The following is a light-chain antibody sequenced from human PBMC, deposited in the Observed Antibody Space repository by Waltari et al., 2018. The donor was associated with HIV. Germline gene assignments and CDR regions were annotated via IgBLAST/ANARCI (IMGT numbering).Light chain of an antibody. Sequence: EIVLTQSPGTLSLSPGERATLSCRASQSLTNSYLAWYQQKPGLAPRLLSYGASSRATGIPDRFSGGGSGTDFTLTISRLEPEDFAVYYCQQYGSSPPYTFGQGTKLEIK. V-gene: IGKV3-20*01. CDR1: QSLTNSY. J-gene: IGKJ2*01. CDR3: QQYGSSPPYT. CDR2: GAS.